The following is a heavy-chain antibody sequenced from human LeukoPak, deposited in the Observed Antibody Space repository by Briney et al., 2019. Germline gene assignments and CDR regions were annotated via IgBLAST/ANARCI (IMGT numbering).Heavy chain of an antibody. CDR3: ARDRALYDSRRGYYYTEDDY. J-gene: IGHJ4*02. D-gene: IGHD3-22*01. CDR2: IRQEGGER. CDR1: GFSFNRYW. V-gene: IGHV3-7*01. Sequence: PGGSLRLSCTGSGFSFNRYWMSWVRQAPGKGLEWVANIRQEGGERYYGDSVKGRFTISRDNAKSSLYLQMNSLRGDDTAVYYCARDRALYDSRRGYYYTEDDYWGQGTLVTVSS.